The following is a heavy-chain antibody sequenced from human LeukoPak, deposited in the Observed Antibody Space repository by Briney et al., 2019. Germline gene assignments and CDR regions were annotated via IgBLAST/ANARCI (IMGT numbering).Heavy chain of an antibody. D-gene: IGHD5-18*01. CDR1: GGSFSGYY. CDR2: INHSGST. Sequence: PSETLSVTRAVYGGSFSGYYRSWIRQPPGKGLEWIGEINHSGSTNYNPSLKSRVTISVDTSKNQFSLKLSSVTAADTAVYYCARGGYSYSPPYYYYGMDVWGQGTTVTVSS. V-gene: IGHV4-34*01. CDR3: ARGGYSYSPPYYYYGMDV. J-gene: IGHJ6*02.